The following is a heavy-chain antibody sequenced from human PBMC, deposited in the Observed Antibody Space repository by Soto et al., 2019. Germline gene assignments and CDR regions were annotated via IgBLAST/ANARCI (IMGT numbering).Heavy chain of an antibody. CDR3: ATVLPIYDSSGYRRYYFDY. CDR1: GYTLTELS. V-gene: IGHV1-24*01. J-gene: IGHJ4*02. Sequence: ASVKVSCKVSGYTLTELSMHWVRQAPGKGLEWMGGFDPEDGETIYAQKFQGRVTMTEDTSTDTAYMELSSLRSEDTAVYYCATVLPIYDSSGYRRYYFDYWGQGTLVTVSS. D-gene: IGHD3-22*01. CDR2: FDPEDGET.